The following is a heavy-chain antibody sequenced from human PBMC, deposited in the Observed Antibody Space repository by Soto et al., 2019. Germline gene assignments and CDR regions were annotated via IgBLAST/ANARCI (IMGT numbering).Heavy chain of an antibody. CDR3: ARCRDDVVFES. CDR1: GGFISRGGYY. J-gene: IGHJ4*02. V-gene: IGHV4-31*03. CDR2: IHYRGST. Sequence: QVRLQESGPGLVEPSQTLSLTCSVSGGFISRGGYYWSWIRQFPGKGLEWIGYIHYRGSTYYKPSRKSRDSISVDKNMNHLSMNMTTVNAADPAVYYCARCRDDVVFESWGQGTLVNVSS.